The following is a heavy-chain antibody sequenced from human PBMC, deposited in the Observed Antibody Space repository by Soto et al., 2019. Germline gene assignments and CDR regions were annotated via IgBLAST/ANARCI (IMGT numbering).Heavy chain of an antibody. D-gene: IGHD3-10*01. Sequence: QVQLVESGGGVVQPGRSLRLSCAASGFTFSSYGMHWVRQAPGKGLEWVAVISYDGSNKYYADSVKGRFTISRDNSKNTLYLQINSLRAEDTAVYYCAKDGEWFGEFRPNWFDPWGQGTLVTVSS. CDR3: AKDGEWFGEFRPNWFDP. CDR2: ISYDGSNK. V-gene: IGHV3-30*18. CDR1: GFTFSSYG. J-gene: IGHJ5*02.